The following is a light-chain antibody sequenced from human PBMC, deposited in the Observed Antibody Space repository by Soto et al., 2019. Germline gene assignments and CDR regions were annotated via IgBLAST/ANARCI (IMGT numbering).Light chain of an antibody. V-gene: IGLV2-23*01. J-gene: IGLJ1*01. CDR1: SSDVGSYNL. Sequence: QSVLTQPASVSGSPGQSITISCTGTSSDVGSYNLVSWYQQHPGKAPKLMIYEGSKRPSGVSNRFSGSKSGNTASLTISGLQAEDEDDYYCCSYAGSSTWVFGTGTKLTVL. CDR2: EGS. CDR3: CSYAGSSTWV.